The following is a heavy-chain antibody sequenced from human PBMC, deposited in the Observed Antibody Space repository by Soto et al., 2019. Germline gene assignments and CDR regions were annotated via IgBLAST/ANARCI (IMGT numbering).Heavy chain of an antibody. CDR1: GGTFRNYP. Sequence: QVQLVQSGPEVKKPGSSVKVSCKASGGTFRNYPINWVRQAPGQGLEWMGSIFPLTDIPDYAQNFQARLTISADTSPSTAYMELNSLTSDDTAIYFCARGPLVVLNYFQSWGQGTLVTVSS. J-gene: IGHJ4*02. CDR2: IFPLTDIP. CDR3: ARGPLVVLNYFQS. V-gene: IGHV1-69*02.